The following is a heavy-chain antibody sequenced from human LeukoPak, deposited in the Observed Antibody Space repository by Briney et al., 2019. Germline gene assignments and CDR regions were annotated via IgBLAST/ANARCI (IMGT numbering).Heavy chain of an antibody. V-gene: IGHV3-7*01. CDR3: ARGSSAGASLRHDY. CDR2: IKQDGSEE. D-gene: IGHD1-26*01. J-gene: IGHJ4*02. CDR1: GFTFDDYG. Sequence: GGSLRLSCAASGFTFDDYGMSWVRQAPGKGLEWVANIKQDGSEENFVDSVKGQFTISRDNAKKSLYLQMNSLRAEDTAVYYCARGSSAGASLRHDYWGQGTLVTVSS.